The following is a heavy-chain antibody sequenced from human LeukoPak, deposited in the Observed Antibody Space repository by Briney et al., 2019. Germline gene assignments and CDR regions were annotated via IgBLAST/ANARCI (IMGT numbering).Heavy chain of an antibody. CDR3: ARGELVIVPAVNYYYYYMDV. Sequence: PSETLSLTCAVYGGSFSGYYWSWIRQPPGKGLEWIGEINQSGSTNYNPSLKSRATISVDTSKNQFSLKLSSVTAADTAVYYGARGELVIVPAVNYYYYYMDVWGKGTTVTVSS. CDR2: INQSGST. D-gene: IGHD2-2*01. V-gene: IGHV4-34*01. CDR1: GGSFSGYY. J-gene: IGHJ6*03.